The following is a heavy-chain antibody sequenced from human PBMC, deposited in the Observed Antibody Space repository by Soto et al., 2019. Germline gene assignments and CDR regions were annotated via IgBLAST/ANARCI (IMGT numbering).Heavy chain of an antibody. CDR3: AREAITIFGEQRFGP. CDR2: IYSSGST. CDR1: GGSISSYY. D-gene: IGHD3-3*01. Sequence: SETLSLTCTVSGGSISSYYWSWIRQSAGKGLEWIGCIYSSGSTNYNPSLKSRVSMSVDTSKNQFSLKLSSVAAADTAVYYCAREAITIFGEQRFGPWGHGTLVTVSS. J-gene: IGHJ5*02. V-gene: IGHV4-4*07.